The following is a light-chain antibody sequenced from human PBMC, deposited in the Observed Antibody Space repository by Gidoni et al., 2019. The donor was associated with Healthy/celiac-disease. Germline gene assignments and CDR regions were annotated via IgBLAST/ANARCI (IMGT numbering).Light chain of an antibody. CDR2: AAS. CDR1: QSISSY. Sequence: DINSTHSPSSLSALVGDRVTITCRASQSISSYLNWYQQKPGKAPKLLIYAASSLQSGVPSRFSGSGSGTDFTLTISSLQPEDFATYYCQQSYSTPPWTFGQGTKVEIK. CDR3: QQSYSTPPWT. V-gene: IGKV1-39*01. J-gene: IGKJ1*01.